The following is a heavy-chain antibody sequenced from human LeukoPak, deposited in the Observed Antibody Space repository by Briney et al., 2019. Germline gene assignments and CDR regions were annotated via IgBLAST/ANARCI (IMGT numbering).Heavy chain of an antibody. Sequence: GGSLLLSCAAAGFSFSRYGMKWVRPAPGKGLEWLSYIRSSDSTTYYAVSVQGRFSISRSKAKNSLYLQMDSLRVEDTAVYYCAKRADSSAHSFDYWGQGTLVTVSS. CDR1: GFSFSRYG. D-gene: IGHD3-22*01. J-gene: IGHJ4*02. V-gene: IGHV3-48*01. CDR3: AKRADSSAHSFDY. CDR2: IRSSDSTT.